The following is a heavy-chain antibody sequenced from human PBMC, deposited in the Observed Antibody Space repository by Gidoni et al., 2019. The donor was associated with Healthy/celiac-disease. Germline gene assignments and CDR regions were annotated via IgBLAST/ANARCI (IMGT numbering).Heavy chain of an antibody. CDR2: IYYSGST. V-gene: IGHV4-59*01. J-gene: IGHJ4*02. CDR1: GGSISTYY. CDR3: ARAGRMCSSTSCYTDY. D-gene: IGHD2-2*01. Sequence: HVQLQESGPGLVKPSETLSLTCTVSGGSISTYYWSWIRQPPGKGLEWIGYIYYSGSTNNNPSLKSRVTISVDTSKNQFSLKLSSVTAADTAVYYCARAGRMCSSTSCYTDYWGQGTLVTVSS.